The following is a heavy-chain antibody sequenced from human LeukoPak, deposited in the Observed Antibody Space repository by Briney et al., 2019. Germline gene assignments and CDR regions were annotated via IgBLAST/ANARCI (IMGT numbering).Heavy chain of an antibody. Sequence: PSETLSLTCTVSGGSISSYYWSWIRQPAGKGLEWIGRIYTSGSTNYNPSLKSRVTMSVDTSKNQFSLKLSSVTAADTAVYYCARDVPKYDFWSGYYTCWFDPWGQGTLVTVSS. CDR1: GGSISSYY. V-gene: IGHV4-4*07. D-gene: IGHD3-3*01. CDR2: IYTSGST. CDR3: ARDVPKYDFWSGYYTCWFDP. J-gene: IGHJ5*02.